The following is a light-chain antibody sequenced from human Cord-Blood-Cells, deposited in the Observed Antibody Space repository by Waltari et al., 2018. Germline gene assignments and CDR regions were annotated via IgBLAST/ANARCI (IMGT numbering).Light chain of an antibody. CDR3: SSDTSSSTWV. J-gene: IGLJ3*02. Sequence: QSALTQPASVSASPGQSTTISCTGTSSELGSYNLVSWYEQHPGKAPKLMIYDVSKRRSGVSNRFSGSKSGNTASLTISVLQDEDEADYYCSSDTSSSTWVFGGGTKLTVL. CDR1: SSELGSYNL. CDR2: DVS. V-gene: IGLV2-14*02.